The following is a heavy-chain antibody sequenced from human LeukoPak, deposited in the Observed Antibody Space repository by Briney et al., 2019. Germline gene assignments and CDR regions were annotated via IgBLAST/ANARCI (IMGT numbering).Heavy chain of an antibody. D-gene: IGHD1-1*01. CDR3: ARDLMERRTGGMDV. J-gene: IGHJ6*02. V-gene: IGHV3-21*01. Sequence: GGSLRLSCAASGFTFSSYSMNWVRQAPGKGLGWVSSISSSSSYIYYADSVKGRFTISRDNAKNSLYLQMNSLRAEDTAVYYCARDLMERRTGGMDVWGQGTTVTVSS. CDR1: GFTFSSYS. CDR2: ISSSSSYI.